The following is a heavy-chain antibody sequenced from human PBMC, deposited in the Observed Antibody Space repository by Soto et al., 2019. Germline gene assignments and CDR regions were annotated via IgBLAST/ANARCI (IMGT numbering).Heavy chain of an antibody. J-gene: IGHJ4*02. CDR1: GYTFTSYA. Sequence: QVPLVQSGAEVKKPAASVKVSCKAPGYTFTSYAMHWVRQAPGQRLEWMGWFNAGNGNTKYSQKLQGRVTITRDTSASATYMELSSLRSEDTAVYYCARGGATASDFWGQGTLVTVSS. CDR3: ARGGATASDF. CDR2: FNAGNGNT. V-gene: IGHV1-3*01. D-gene: IGHD1-26*01.